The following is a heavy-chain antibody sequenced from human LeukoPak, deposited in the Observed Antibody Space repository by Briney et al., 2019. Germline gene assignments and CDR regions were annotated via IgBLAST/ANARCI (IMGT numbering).Heavy chain of an antibody. CDR2: IYYSGST. Sequence: AETLSFTCTVSGGSISSYYWSWIRQPPGKGLEWIGYIYYSGSTYYNPSLKSRVTISVDTSKNQFSLKLSSVTAADTAVYYCARDGGWNGFDYWGQGTLVTVSS. D-gene: IGHD1-1*01. J-gene: IGHJ4*02. CDR3: ARDGGWNGFDY. V-gene: IGHV4-59*12. CDR1: GGSISSYY.